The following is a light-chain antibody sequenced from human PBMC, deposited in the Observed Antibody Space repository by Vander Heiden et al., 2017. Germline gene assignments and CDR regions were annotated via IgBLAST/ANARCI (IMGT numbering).Light chain of an antibody. CDR3: QSYDSSLSGSGV. CDR1: SSNIGAGYD. Sequence: QSVLTQPPSVAGAPGQRVTISCTRSSSNIGAGYDVHWYQQLPGTAPKLLIYGNNNRPSGVPDRFSGSKSGTSASLAITGLQAEDEADYYCQSYDSSLSGSGVFGTGTKVTVL. V-gene: IGLV1-40*01. J-gene: IGLJ1*01. CDR2: GNN.